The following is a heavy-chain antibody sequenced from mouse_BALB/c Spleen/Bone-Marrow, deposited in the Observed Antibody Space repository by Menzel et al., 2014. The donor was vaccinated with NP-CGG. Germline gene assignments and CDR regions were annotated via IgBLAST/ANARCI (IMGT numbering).Heavy chain of an antibody. J-gene: IGHJ3*01. CDR3: IRSAGTGFAY. V-gene: IGHV1-53*01. CDR2: INPSNGGT. CDR1: GYTFTSYY. D-gene: IGHD3-3*01. Sequence: VQLQQSGTELVKPGASVKLSCKASGYTFTSYYMFWVKQRPGQGLEWIGEINPSNGGTVFNEKFKSKVTLTVDKSSSTGYIQLSGLTSEDSAVYYCIRSAGTGFAYWGQGTLVT.